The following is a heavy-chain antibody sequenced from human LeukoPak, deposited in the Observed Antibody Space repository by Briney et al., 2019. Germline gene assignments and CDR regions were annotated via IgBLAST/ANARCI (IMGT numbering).Heavy chain of an antibody. D-gene: IGHD4-17*01. Sequence: ASVKVSSKASGYSFTSCGVNWVRQAPGQGLEWMGWISPYNGNTNYAQKVQGRVTMTADTSTSTVYMELRSLRSDDTAVYYCARSYFGDLNYFDPWGQGTLVTVSS. CDR1: GYSFTSCG. V-gene: IGHV1-18*01. CDR2: ISPYNGNT. J-gene: IGHJ5*02. CDR3: ARSYFGDLNYFDP.